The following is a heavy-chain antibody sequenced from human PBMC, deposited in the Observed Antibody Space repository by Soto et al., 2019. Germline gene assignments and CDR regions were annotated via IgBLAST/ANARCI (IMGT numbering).Heavy chain of an antibody. J-gene: IGHJ5*02. Sequence: QLQLQESGPGLVKPSETLSLTCTVSGGSISSSDFYWGWLRQPPGKGLDFIGSMYYSGTTYYNPSLKNRITISVDTPKNQSSLKLISVAAAATAVYYCAVVDSTGNWFDPWGQGALVTVSS. CDR3: AVVDSTGNWFDP. CDR1: GGSISSSDFY. V-gene: IGHV4-39*01. CDR2: MYYSGTT. D-gene: IGHD3-22*01.